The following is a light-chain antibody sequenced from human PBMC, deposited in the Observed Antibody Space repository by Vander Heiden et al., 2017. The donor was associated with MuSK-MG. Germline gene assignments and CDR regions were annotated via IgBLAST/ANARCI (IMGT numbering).Light chain of an antibody. CDR2: LNN. Sequence: QSVLTHPPSVSGAPGQRLTISCTGGSTNIGADYNVHWYQQLPGAAPKVLIYLNNKRPSGVPDRFSGSKSGTSASLAITGLQAEDEADYYCQSYDSSLNGYVFGGGTKLTVL. CDR1: STNIGADYN. V-gene: IGLV1-40*01. J-gene: IGLJ2*01. CDR3: QSYDSSLNGYV.